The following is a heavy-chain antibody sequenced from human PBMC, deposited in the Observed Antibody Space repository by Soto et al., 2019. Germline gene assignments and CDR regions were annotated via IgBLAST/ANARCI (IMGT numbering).Heavy chain of an antibody. D-gene: IGHD3-16*02. Sequence: ASVKASCKASGYTFTGYYMHWVRQAPGQGLEWMGWINPNSGGTNYAQKFQGWVTMTRDTSISTAYMELSRLRSDDTAVYYCARAFTWGSYRFVPGDAFDIWGQGTMVTVSS. CDR1: GYTFTGYY. V-gene: IGHV1-2*04. CDR3: ARAFTWGSYRFVPGDAFDI. J-gene: IGHJ3*02. CDR2: INPNSGGT.